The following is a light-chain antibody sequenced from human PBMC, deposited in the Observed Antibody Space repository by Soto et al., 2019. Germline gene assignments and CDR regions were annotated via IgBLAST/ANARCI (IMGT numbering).Light chain of an antibody. V-gene: IGLV2-14*01. J-gene: IGLJ2*01. CDR3: SSYASSTSPVV. CDR1: SSDVGDYHY. CDR2: DVS. Sequence: QSVLTQPASVSGSPGQSITISCTGTSSDVGDYHYVSWYQQHPGKAPKLMIYDVSNRPSGVSNRFSASKSDNTASLTISGLQAEDEADYYCSSYASSTSPVVFGGGTKLTVL.